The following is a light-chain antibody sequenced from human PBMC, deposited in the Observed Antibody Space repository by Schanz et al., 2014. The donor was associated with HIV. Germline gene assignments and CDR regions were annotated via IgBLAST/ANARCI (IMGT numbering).Light chain of an antibody. CDR2: GNT. CDR1: SSNIGAGYD. V-gene: IGLV1-40*01. Sequence: QSVLTQPPSVSGAPGQRVTISCAGNSSNIGAGYDVHWYQQLPRTAPKLLIYGNTNRPSGVPDRFSGSKSVNSASLAITGLQAEDEADYYCQSFDRSLGRVVFGGGTKLTVL. CDR3: QSFDRSLGRVV. J-gene: IGLJ2*01.